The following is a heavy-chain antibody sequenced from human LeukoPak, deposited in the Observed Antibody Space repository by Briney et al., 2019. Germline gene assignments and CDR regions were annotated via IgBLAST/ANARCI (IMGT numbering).Heavy chain of an antibody. CDR2: ISSSSSPI. Sequence: PGGSLRLSCAASGFTFSDYSMNWVRQAPGKGLEWVSYISSSSSPIYYADSVKGRFTISGDNAKNSLYLQMNSLRDEDTAVYYCARYSSAYSSYYFDYWGQGTLVTVSS. CDR3: ARYSSAYSSYYFDY. D-gene: IGHD3-22*01. J-gene: IGHJ4*02. CDR1: GFTFSDYS. V-gene: IGHV3-48*02.